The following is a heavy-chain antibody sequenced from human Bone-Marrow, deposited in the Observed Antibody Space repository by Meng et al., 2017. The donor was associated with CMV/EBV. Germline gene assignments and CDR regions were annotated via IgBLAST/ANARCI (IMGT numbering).Heavy chain of an antibody. D-gene: IGHD3-10*01. CDR1: GGSISSSSYY. V-gene: IGHV4-39*07. J-gene: IGHJ4*02. CDR2: IYYSGST. CDR3: AREGYKITMVRGALSAGDDY. Sequence: SETLSLTCTVSGGSISSSSYYWGWIRQPPGKGLEWIGSIYYSGSTYYNPSLKSRVTISVDTSKNQFSLKLSSVTAADTAVYYCAREGYKITMVRGALSAGDDYWGQGTLVTVPS.